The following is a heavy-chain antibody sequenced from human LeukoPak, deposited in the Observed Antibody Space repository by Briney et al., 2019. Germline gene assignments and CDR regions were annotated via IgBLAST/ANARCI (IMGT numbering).Heavy chain of an antibody. Sequence: NPSETLSLTCSVSGGSISSSSYYWGWIRQPPGKGLEWIGSIYYSGSTYYNPYLKSRVTISVDTSKNQFSLKLSSVTAADTAVYYCERHPNYYYYYMGVWGKGTAVTISS. J-gene: IGHJ6*03. V-gene: IGHV4-39*01. CDR1: GGSISSSSYY. CDR2: IYYSGST. CDR3: ERHPNYYYYYMGV.